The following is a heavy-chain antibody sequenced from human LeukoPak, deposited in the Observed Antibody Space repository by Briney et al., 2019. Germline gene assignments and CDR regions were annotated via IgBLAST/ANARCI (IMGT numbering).Heavy chain of an antibody. CDR1: GYTFTGYY. CDR3: ATAHGDYDSSGYYQNNLDY. D-gene: IGHD3-22*01. J-gene: IGHJ4*02. V-gene: IGHV1-2*02. CDR2: INPNSGGT. Sequence: ASVKVSCKAPGYTFTGYYIHWVRQAPGQGLEWMGWINPNSGGTNYAQRFQGRVTMTRDTSISTAYMELSRLRSDDTAVYYCATAHGDYDSSGYYQNNLDYWGQGTLVTVSS.